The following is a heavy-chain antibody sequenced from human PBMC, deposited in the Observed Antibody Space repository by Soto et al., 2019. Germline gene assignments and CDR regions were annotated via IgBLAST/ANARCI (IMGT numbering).Heavy chain of an antibody. CDR1: GFTFSSYA. CDR3: AKVGGYDPYYYYYYMDV. Sequence: GGSLRLSCAASGFTFSSYAMSWVRQAPGKGQEWVSAISGSGGSTYYADSVKGRFTISRDNSKNTLYLQMNSLRAEDTAVYYCAKVGGYDPYYYYYYMDVWGKGTTVTVSS. V-gene: IGHV3-23*01. D-gene: IGHD5-12*01. CDR2: ISGSGGST. J-gene: IGHJ6*03.